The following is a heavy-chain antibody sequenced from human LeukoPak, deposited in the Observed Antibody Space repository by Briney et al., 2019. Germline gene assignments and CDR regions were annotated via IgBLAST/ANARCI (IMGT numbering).Heavy chain of an antibody. CDR2: IYYSGST. CDR1: GGSISSSSYY. Sequence: SETLSLTCTVSGGSISSSSYYWGWIRQPPGKGLEWIGSIYYSGSTYYNPSLKSRVTISVDTSKNQFSLKLSSVTAADTAVYYCARDGGGIVGVNFDYWGQGTLVTVSS. CDR3: ARDGGGIVGVNFDY. D-gene: IGHD1-26*01. J-gene: IGHJ4*02. V-gene: IGHV4-39*07.